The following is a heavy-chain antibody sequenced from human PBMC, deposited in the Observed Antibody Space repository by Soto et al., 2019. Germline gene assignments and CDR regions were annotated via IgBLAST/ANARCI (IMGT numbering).Heavy chain of an antibody. CDR3: ARDYNREFDY. J-gene: IGHJ4*02. CDR2: IKEDGSEK. V-gene: IGHV3-7*05. D-gene: IGHD3-10*01. CDR1: GITFSDYW. Sequence: EVQLVESGGGLVQPGGSLRLSCAASGITFSDYWMSWVRQAPGKGLEWVANIKEDGSEKYYVDSVKGRFTISRDNAKNSLYMQMNSLRAEDTAVYYCARDYNREFDYWGQGTPVTVLS.